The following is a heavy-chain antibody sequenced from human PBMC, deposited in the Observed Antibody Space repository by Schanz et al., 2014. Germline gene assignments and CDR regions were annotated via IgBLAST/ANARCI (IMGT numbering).Heavy chain of an antibody. D-gene: IGHD6-13*01. J-gene: IGHJ4*02. CDR1: GYSISRSNW. V-gene: IGHV4-28*03. CDR2: IYYSGNT. CDR3: ARVGAAAGPYFDY. Sequence: QVQLQESGPGLVKPSDTLSLTCAVSGYSISRSNWWGWIRQPPGKGLEFIGYIYYSGNTYYNPSLKSRVTMSLDTSKNQFSLKLSSVTAADTAVYYCARVGAAAGPYFDYWGQGTLVTVSS.